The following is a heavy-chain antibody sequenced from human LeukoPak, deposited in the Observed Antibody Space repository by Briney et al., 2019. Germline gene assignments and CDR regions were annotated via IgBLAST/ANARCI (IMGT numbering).Heavy chain of an antibody. CDR1: GYSISSGYY. D-gene: IGHD1-26*01. J-gene: IGHJ3*02. CDR3: ARDEWELLKAFDI. Sequence: PSETLSLTCTVSGYSISSGYYWGWIRQPPGKGLEWIGSIYHSGSTYYNPSLKSRVTISVDTSKNQFSLKLSSVTAADTAVYYCARDEWELLKAFDIWGQGTMVTVSS. CDR2: IYHSGST. V-gene: IGHV4-38-2*02.